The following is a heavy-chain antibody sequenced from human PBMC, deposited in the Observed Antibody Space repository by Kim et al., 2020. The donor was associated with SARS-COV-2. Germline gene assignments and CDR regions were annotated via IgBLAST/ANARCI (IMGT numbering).Heavy chain of an antibody. J-gene: IGHJ6*02. CDR2: IIPIFGTA. V-gene: IGHV1-69*13. Sequence: SVKVSCKASGGTFSSYAISWVRQAPGQGLEWMGGIIPIFGTANYAQKFQGRVTITADESTSTAYMELSSLRSEDTAVYYCARAPRGAADPNYYYYGMDVWGQGTTVTVSS. CDR3: ARAPRGAADPNYYYYGMDV. CDR1: GGTFSSYA. D-gene: IGHD6-13*01.